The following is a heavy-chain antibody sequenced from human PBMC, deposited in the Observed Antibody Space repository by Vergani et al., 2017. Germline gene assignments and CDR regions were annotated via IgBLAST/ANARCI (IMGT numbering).Heavy chain of an antibody. J-gene: IGHJ5*02. V-gene: IGHV3-66*02. D-gene: IGHD3-10*01. CDR2: IYSGDET. CDR1: GFTVSGNY. CDR3: ARGNYYGSGTYVDP. Sequence: VQLVESGGGLVQPGGSLRLSCAASGFTVSGNYMTWVRQAPGKGLEWVSHIYSGDETYYADSVKGRVTISIDTSKNTLHLQINNLRVEDTAVYYCARGNYYGSGTYVDPWGQGALVTVSS.